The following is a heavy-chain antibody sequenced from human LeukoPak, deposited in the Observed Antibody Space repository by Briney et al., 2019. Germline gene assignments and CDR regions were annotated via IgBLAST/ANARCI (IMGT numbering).Heavy chain of an antibody. CDR1: GFTFSHYG. V-gene: IGHV3-33*08. CDR3: ARERVTGTSYYYYYGMDV. Sequence: GGSLRLSCAASGFTFSHYGMHWVRQAPGKGLEWVAVIWHDGSNKYYAASVKGRFTISRDNSKNTLYLQMNSLRAEDTAVYYCARERVTGTSYYYYYGMDVWGQGTTVTVSS. CDR2: IWHDGSNK. J-gene: IGHJ6*02. D-gene: IGHD6-19*01.